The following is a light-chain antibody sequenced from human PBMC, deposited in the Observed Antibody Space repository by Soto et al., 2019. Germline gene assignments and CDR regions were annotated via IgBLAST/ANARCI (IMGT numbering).Light chain of an antibody. J-gene: IGKJ2*01. Sequence: DIVMTQSPDSLAVSLGERATINCKSSQSVLYTSNNKNYLAWYQQKPGQPPKLLIDWASTRESGVPDRFSGSGSGTDFTLTISSLQAEDVAVYHCQQYDSTPYTFGQGTKLDIK. CDR3: QQYDSTPYT. V-gene: IGKV4-1*01. CDR1: QSVLYTSNNKNY. CDR2: WAS.